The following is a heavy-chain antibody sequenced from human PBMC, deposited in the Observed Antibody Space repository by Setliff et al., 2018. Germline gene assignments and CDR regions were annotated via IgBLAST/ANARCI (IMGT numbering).Heavy chain of an antibody. J-gene: IGHJ4*02. CDR3: ARAGSAAAGRKGVFDH. Sequence: ASVKVSCKASAKTFTAYYVHWVRQAPGQGLEWMGIINPGGVTSSSTQKFEGRVTMTRDTSTSTVYMELNSLTSDDTAVYYCARAGSAAAGRKGVFDHWGQGTLVTVSS. V-gene: IGHV1-46*01. D-gene: IGHD6-13*01. CDR1: AKTFTAYY. CDR2: INPGGVTS.